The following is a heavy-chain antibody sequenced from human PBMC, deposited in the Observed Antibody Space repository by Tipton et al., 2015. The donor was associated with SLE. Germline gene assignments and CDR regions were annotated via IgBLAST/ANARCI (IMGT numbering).Heavy chain of an antibody. D-gene: IGHD3-3*01. CDR3: ARGKAVTIIGVVVGGYYYMDV. CDR1: GYTFTSYY. J-gene: IGHJ6*03. Sequence: QLVQSGAEVKKPGASVKVSCKASGYTFTSYYIHWVRQAPGQGLEWMGIINPRGGSTSYAQKFQGRVTMTRDTSTSTVYMELSSLSSEDTAVYYCARGKAVTIIGVVVGGYYYMDVWGKGTTVTVSS. CDR2: INPRGGST. V-gene: IGHV1-46*01.